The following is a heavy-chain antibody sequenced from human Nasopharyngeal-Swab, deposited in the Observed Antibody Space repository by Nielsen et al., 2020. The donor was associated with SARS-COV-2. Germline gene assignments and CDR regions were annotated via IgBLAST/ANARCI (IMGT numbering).Heavy chain of an antibody. J-gene: IGHJ6*02. CDR3: AKDLFSSSWYRGYYYGMDV. D-gene: IGHD6-13*01. Sequence: SLKISCAASGFTFDDYAMHWVRQAPGKGLEWVSGISWSSGSIGYADSVKGRFTISRDNAKNSLYLQMNSLRAEDTALYYCAKDLFSSSWYRGYYYGMDVWGQGTTVTVSS. CDR2: ISWSSGSI. CDR1: GFTFDDYA. V-gene: IGHV3-9*01.